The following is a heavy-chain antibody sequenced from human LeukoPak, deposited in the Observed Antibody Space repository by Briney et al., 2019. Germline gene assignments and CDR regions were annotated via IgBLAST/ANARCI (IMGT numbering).Heavy chain of an antibody. CDR2: ISSGGRT. Sequence: PGVSLRLSCAASGFPVSSNYMSWVRQTPGKGLEWVSTISSGGRTYYADSVKGRFTISRDNSKNTLYLQMNSLRAEDTAVYHCARVGVSGSYRYFDYWGQGILVTVSS. V-gene: IGHV3-53*01. CDR1: GFPVSSNY. CDR3: ARVGVSGSYRYFDY. J-gene: IGHJ4*02. D-gene: IGHD1-26*01.